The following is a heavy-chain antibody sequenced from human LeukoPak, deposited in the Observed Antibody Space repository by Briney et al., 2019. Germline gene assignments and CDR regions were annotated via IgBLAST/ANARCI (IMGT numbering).Heavy chain of an antibody. D-gene: IGHD6-19*01. Sequence: GASVKVSCKASGYTFTIYGISWVRQAPGQGLEWMGWISAYNGNTNYAQKLQGRVTMTTDTSTSTAYMELRSLRSDDTAVYYCARDRGRIAVAGTGFGYYYYYMDVWGKGTTVTVSS. CDR1: GYTFTIYG. J-gene: IGHJ6*03. CDR2: ISAYNGNT. V-gene: IGHV1-18*01. CDR3: ARDRGRIAVAGTGFGYYYYYMDV.